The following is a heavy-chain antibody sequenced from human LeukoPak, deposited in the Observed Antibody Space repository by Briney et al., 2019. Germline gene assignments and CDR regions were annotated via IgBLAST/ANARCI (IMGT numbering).Heavy chain of an antibody. CDR1: GFTFSSYS. D-gene: IGHD1-14*01. V-gene: IGHV3-30*03. J-gene: IGHJ4*02. CDR3: ARDPLNRRWGSYYFDH. CDR2: ISYDGNNK. Sequence: GGSLRLSCAASGFTFSSYSMTWVRQAPGKGLEWVAVISYDGNNKEYADSVKGRFTISRDNSKSTVYLQVNSLRGEDTAVFYCARDPLNRRWGSYYFDHWGQGTLVTVSS.